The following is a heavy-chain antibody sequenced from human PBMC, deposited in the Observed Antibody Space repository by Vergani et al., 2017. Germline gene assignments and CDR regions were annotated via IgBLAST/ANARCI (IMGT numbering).Heavy chain of an antibody. Sequence: QVQLVESGGGVVQPGRSLRLSCVASGFTFSSYGMHWVRQAPGKGLEWVAVISYDGSNKYYADSVKGRFTISRDNSKNTLYLQMNSLRAEDTAVYYCAKGGEIREFDYWGQGTLVTVSS. CDR3: AKGGEIREFDY. D-gene: IGHD5-24*01. J-gene: IGHJ4*02. CDR1: GFTFSSYG. CDR2: ISYDGSNK. V-gene: IGHV3-30*18.